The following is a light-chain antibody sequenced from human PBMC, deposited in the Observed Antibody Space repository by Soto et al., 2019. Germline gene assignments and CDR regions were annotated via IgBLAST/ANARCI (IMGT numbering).Light chain of an antibody. V-gene: IGKV3-20*01. J-gene: IGKJ4*01. CDR2: DAS. CDR3: QQYGTSPVT. Sequence: EIVLTQSPGALSLSPGERATLSCRASQSFTSGYLAWYQQKPGQAPRLLIYDASSRATGIPDRFSGSESGTDFTLTISRLEPEDFAVYYCQQYGTSPVTFGGGTKVEI. CDR1: QSFTSGY.